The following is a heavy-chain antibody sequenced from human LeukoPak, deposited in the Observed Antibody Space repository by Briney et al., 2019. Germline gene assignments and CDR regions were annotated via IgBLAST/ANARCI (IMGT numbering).Heavy chain of an antibody. D-gene: IGHD6-19*01. CDR3: ARDNALAVALDY. Sequence: ASVKVSCKASGYTFTSYYMHWVRQAPGQGLEWMGLINPTGGSTGYAQKFQGRVTMTTDTSTTTAYMELRSLRSDDTAVYYCARDNALAVALDYWGQGTLVTVSS. CDR2: INPTGGST. CDR1: GYTFTSYY. J-gene: IGHJ4*02. V-gene: IGHV1-46*01.